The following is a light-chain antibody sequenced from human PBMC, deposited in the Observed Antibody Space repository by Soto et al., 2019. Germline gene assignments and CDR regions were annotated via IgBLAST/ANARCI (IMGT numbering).Light chain of an antibody. CDR1: QSVSSN. J-gene: IGKJ2*01. Sequence: EIVMTQSPATLSVSPGERATLSCRASQSVSSNLAWYQQKPGQAPRLLIYGASTRATGIPARFSGSGSGTEFTLTISSLQSEDFAVYYCQQYTNLPRYTVGQGTKLEIK. CDR3: QQYTNLPRYT. V-gene: IGKV3-15*01. CDR2: GAS.